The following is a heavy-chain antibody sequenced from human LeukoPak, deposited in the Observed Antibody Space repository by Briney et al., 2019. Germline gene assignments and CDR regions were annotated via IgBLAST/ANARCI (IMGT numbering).Heavy chain of an antibody. CDR2: ISYNGSNK. CDR1: GFTFSSYA. D-gene: IGHD3-22*01. J-gene: IGHJ4*01. CDR3: ARDYYDSSGSIDY. Sequence: GGSLRLSCAASGFTFSSYAMHWVRHAPGKGLEWVAVISYNGSNKYYADSAKGRFTISRDNSKNTLYLQMNSLRAEDTAVYYCARDYYDSSGSIDYWGHGTLVTVSS. V-gene: IGHV3-30-3*01.